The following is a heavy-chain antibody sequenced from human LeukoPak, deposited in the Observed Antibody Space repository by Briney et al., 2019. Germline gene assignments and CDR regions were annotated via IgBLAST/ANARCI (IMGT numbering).Heavy chain of an antibody. CDR3: AKRGGYCTGGSCYSYYFDY. V-gene: IGHV3-23*01. CDR1: GFTFSSYA. J-gene: IGHJ4*02. Sequence: GGSLRLSCAASGFTFSSYAMSWVRQAPGKGLEWVSIIXXXGGSTYYADSAKGRFTISRDNSKNTLYLQMNSLRAEDTAVYYCAKRGGYCTGGSCYSYYFDYWGQGTLVTVSS. D-gene: IGHD2-15*01. CDR2: IXXXGGST.